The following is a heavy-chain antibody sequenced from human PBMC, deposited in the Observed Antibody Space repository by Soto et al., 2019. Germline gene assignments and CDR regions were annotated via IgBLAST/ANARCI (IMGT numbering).Heavy chain of an antibody. CDR1: GFSLTSSGVA. CDR2: IFSNDDK. J-gene: IGHJ4*02. D-gene: IGHD5-18*01. CDR3: AHKNEYSYGSYYFDY. V-gene: IGHV2-5*01. Sequence: QITLKESGPTLVNPTQTLTLTCTFSGFSLTSSGVAVGWIRQPPGKALEWLALIFSNDDKRYSPSLKSRLTITKDTSRNQVVLTMTNMDPVDTATYYCAHKNEYSYGSYYFDYWGQGTLVTVSS.